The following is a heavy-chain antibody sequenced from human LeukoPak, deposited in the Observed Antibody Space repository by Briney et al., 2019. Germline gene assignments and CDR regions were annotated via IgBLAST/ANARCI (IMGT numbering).Heavy chain of an antibody. CDR3: ARDYVFAFDY. CDR2: ISHSGGAE. CDR1: GFRFSTYS. D-gene: IGHD3-10*02. J-gene: IGHJ4*02. Sequence: GGTLRLSCAASGFRFSTYSMNWVRQAPGKGLEWISYISHSGGAEHYTDSVKGRFTISRDNAKNALYLQMNSLRAEDTAVYFCARDYVFAFDYWSQGTLVPVSS. V-gene: IGHV3-48*01.